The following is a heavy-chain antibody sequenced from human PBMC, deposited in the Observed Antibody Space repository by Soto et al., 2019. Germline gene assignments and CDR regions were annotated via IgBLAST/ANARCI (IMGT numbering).Heavy chain of an antibody. V-gene: IGHV4-4*02. CDR2: IYHSGST. CDR1: GGSISSSNW. Sequence: SETLSLTCAVSGGSISSSNWWSWVRQPPGKGLEWIGEIYHSGSTNYNPSLKSRVTISVDKSKNQFSLKLSSVTAADTAVYYCAREGCLGYCSGGHRTGGRGSPRYYGMDVWGQGTTVTVSS. D-gene: IGHD2-15*01. CDR3: AREGCLGYCSGGHRTGGRGSPRYYGMDV. J-gene: IGHJ6*02.